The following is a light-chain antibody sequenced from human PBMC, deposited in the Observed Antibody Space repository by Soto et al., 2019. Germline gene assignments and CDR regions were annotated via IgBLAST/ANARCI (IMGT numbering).Light chain of an antibody. CDR3: QQYNNWWT. Sequence: EIVMTQSPATLSLSPGERATLSCRASKSVSNNLAWYQKKPGQAPRLLIYGASTRATGIPARFSGSGSGTEFTLTISSLQSEDFAFYYCQQYNNWWTFGQGTRVEIK. J-gene: IGKJ1*01. V-gene: IGKV3-15*01. CDR2: GAS. CDR1: KSVSNN.